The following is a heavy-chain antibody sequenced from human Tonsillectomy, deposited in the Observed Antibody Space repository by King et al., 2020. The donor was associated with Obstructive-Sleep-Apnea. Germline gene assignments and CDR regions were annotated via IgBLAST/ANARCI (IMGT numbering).Heavy chain of an antibody. CDR1: GYTFTNYD. D-gene: IGHD3-10*01. Sequence: VKLVQSGDEVKKPGASVKVSCKASGYTFTNYDVNWVRQATGQGLEWMGWMNPNSGNTDYSQKFQGRVTMTRNTSISTAFMELSSLRSEDTAVYYCARGLGYYGSGSYSRVFYFDYWGQGTLVTVSS. CDR2: MNPNSGNT. J-gene: IGHJ4*02. CDR3: ARGLGYYGSGSYSRVFYFDY. V-gene: IGHV1-8*01.